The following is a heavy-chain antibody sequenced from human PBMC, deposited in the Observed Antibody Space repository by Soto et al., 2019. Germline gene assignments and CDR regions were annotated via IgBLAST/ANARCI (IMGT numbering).Heavy chain of an antibody. V-gene: IGHV3-53*01. CDR1: GLPVSTNY. D-gene: IGHD3-10*01. J-gene: IGHJ6*02. CDR3: VRPLPSGQNYGMDV. Sequence: VGSLRLSCAASGLPVSTNYMSWVRQAPGKGLEWVSVIYNDGKTYYADSVKGRFTISRDASKNTLHLQMDSLRDEDTAVYYCVRPLPSGQNYGMDVWGQGTTVTVSS. CDR2: IYNDGKT.